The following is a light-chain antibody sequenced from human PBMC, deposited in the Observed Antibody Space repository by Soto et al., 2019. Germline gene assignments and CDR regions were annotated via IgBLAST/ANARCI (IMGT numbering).Light chain of an antibody. CDR1: SSDVGNYNY. V-gene: IGLV2-8*01. CDR3: TSYEGTYTHV. J-gene: IGLJ1*01. Sequence: QSALTQPPSASGSPGQSVTISCTGTSSDVGNYNYVSWYQHHPGKAPKLMIYEVSKSPSGVPDRFSGSKSGNTASLTVSGLQAEDEADYFGTSYEGTYTHVFGTGPKVPVL. CDR2: EVS.